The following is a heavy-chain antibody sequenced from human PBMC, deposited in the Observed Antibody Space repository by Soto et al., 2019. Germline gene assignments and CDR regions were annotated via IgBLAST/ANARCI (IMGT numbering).Heavy chain of an antibody. CDR3: ARASSSSSAADY. CDR1: GESISSGGYY. J-gene: IGHJ4*02. CDR2: LYDSEIA. D-gene: IGHD6-6*01. Sequence: QVQLQESGPGLVKPSQTLSLTCSVSGESISSGGYYWSWIRHHPGKGLEWIGYLYDSEIAYYNPSLKSRVTISMDASKNLFAMRLSSVTAADTAVYYCARASSSSSAADYWGQGTLATVSS. V-gene: IGHV4-31*03.